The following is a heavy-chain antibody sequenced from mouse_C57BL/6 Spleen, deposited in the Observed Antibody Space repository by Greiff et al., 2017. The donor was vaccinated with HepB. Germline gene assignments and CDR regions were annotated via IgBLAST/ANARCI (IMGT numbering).Heavy chain of an antibody. J-gene: IGHJ1*03. CDR3: ARSGVATRYFDV. Sequence: EVMLVESGPELVKPGDSVKISCKASGYSFTGYFMNWVMQSHGKSLEWIGRINPYNGDTFYNQKFKGKATLTVDKSSSTAHMELRSLTSEDSAVYYCARSGVATRYFDVWGTGTTVTVSS. CDR2: INPYNGDT. CDR1: GYSFTGYF. V-gene: IGHV1-20*01. D-gene: IGHD1-1*01.